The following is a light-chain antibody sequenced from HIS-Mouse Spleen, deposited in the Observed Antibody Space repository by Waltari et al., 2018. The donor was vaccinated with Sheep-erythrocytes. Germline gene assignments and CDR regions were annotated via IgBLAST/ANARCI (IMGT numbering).Light chain of an antibody. V-gene: IGLV2-23*01. J-gene: IGLJ3*02. Sequence: QSAVPQPASLSGSPGQTLTIPCRGTSSHVRGYIFVSLHQQHPGKPPHTLIDEGSKRPSGVSNRFAGSKSGNTASLTISALLAEDEADYYCCSYAGSSTPWVFGGGTKLTVL. CDR3: CSYAGSSTPWV. CDR1: SSHVRGYIF. CDR2: EGS.